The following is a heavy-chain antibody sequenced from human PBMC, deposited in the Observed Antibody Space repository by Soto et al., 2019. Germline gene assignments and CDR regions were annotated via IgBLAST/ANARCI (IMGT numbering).Heavy chain of an antibody. D-gene: IGHD2-15*01. Sequence: GGSLRLSCAASGFTFSSYWMHWVRQAPGKGLVWVSRINSDGSNTIYADSVKGRFTISRDNAKNTLYLQMNSLRAEDTAVYYCASRYCSGDSCYYDYWGQGTLVTVSS. J-gene: IGHJ4*02. CDR2: INSDGSNT. CDR3: ASRYCSGDSCYYDY. CDR1: GFTFSSYW. V-gene: IGHV3-74*01.